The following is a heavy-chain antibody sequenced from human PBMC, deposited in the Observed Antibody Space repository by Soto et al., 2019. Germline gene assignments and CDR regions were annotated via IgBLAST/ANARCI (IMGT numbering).Heavy chain of an antibody. D-gene: IGHD3-3*01. CDR2: IYYSGST. CDR1: GDSITSTDYY. V-gene: IGHV4-39*01. CDR3: ARHWRTGYRTAFAVVMGWFDP. Sequence: SETLSLTCTATGDSITSTDYYWGWIRQPPGKGLEWVASIYYSGSTYHNPSLKSRVTMSVDTSKNQFSLKVTSVTAADTAVYYCARHWRTGYRTAFAVVMGWFDPWGQGTLVTVSS. J-gene: IGHJ5*02.